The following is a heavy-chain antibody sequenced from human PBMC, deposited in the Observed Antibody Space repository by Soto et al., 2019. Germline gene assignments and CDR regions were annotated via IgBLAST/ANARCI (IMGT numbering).Heavy chain of an antibody. V-gene: IGHV4-4*07. D-gene: IGHD2-2*01. CDR2: IYSDGTT. Sequence: SLTCTVSGGSISGYYWSWVRQPAGKGLEWVGRIYSDGTTNYSPSLKSRVTMSLDTSKDQFSLHLNSVTAADTAVYYCSRVGCSNCKSYTRGMDVWGQGTKVTVSS. CDR3: SRVGCSNCKSYTRGMDV. CDR1: GGSISGYY. J-gene: IGHJ6*02.